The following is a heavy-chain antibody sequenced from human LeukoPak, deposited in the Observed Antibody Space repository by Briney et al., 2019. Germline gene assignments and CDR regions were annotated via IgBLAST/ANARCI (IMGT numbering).Heavy chain of an antibody. CDR3: ARLGRGYSSPMDV. J-gene: IGHJ6*02. V-gene: IGHV5-51*01. Sequence: GESLKISCKGSGYSFTSYWIGWVRQMPGKGLEWMGIIYPGDSDTRYNPSFQGQVTISADKSISTAYLQWSSLKASDIAMYYCARLGRGYSSPMDVWGQGTTVIVSS. CDR2: IYPGDSDT. D-gene: IGHD6-13*01. CDR1: GYSFTSYW.